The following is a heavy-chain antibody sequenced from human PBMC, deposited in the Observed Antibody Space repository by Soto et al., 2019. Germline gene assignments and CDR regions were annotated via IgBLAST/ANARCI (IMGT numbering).Heavy chain of an antibody. CDR2: ISGSGAKT. J-gene: IGHJ4*02. Sequence: GKGLELVSGISGSGAKTFYADSVKGRFTISRANSEKTLYLEMRSLRAEDTAVYYCASDRRDIAVAIATTPSDFWGQGTLVTVSS. V-gene: IGHV3-23*01. CDR3: ASDRRDIAVAIATTPSDF. D-gene: IGHD2-15*01.